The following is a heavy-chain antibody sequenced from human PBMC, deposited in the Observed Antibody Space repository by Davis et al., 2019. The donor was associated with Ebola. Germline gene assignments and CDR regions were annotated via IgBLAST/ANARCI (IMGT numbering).Heavy chain of an antibody. V-gene: IGHV4-34*01. D-gene: IGHD4-17*01. CDR3: ARRRTTYDDVRYFDY. CDR2: ITHTGST. Sequence: PSETLSLTCAVYGGAFNGYYWSWIRQPPGKGLEWIGEITHTGSTNYNPSLKRRFTMSVDMSNSQISLKLYSVTAADTALYFCARRRTTYDDVRYFDYWGQGTLVTVSS. J-gene: IGHJ4*02. CDR1: GGAFNGYY.